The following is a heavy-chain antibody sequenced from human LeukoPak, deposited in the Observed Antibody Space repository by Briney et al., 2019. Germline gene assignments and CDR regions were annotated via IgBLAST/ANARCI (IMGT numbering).Heavy chain of an antibody. CDR3: AKAGTGTNMIFDY. V-gene: IGHV3-23*01. J-gene: IGHJ4*02. Sequence: GGSLRLSCAASGFTFGSYAMSWVRQAPAKGLEWVSALSSSGGDTFYADSVKGRFTISRDTSKNTLYLQMYSLRAEDTAVYYCAKAGTGTNMIFDYWGQGTLVTVSS. CDR1: GFTFGSYA. D-gene: IGHD1-1*01. CDR2: LSSSGGDT.